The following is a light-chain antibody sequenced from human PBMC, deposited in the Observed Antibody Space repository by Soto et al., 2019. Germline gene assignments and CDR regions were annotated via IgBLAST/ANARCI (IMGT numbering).Light chain of an antibody. Sequence: QSVLTQPRSVSGSPGQSVTISCTGTSSDVGGYNYVSWYQQHPGKAPKLMIYGVSERPSGVPDRFSGSKSGNTASLTISGLQAEAEADYYCWSYAGGYNPVVFGGGTKLTVL. CDR3: WSYAGGYNPVV. J-gene: IGLJ2*01. CDR1: SSDVGGYNY. V-gene: IGLV2-11*01. CDR2: GVS.